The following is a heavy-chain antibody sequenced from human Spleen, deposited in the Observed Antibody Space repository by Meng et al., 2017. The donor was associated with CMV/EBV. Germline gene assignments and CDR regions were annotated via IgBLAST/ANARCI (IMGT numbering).Heavy chain of an antibody. D-gene: IGHD7-27*01. J-gene: IGHJ4*02. CDR1: EYSFTNFY. CDR3: ARDNNWGPDY. CDR2: INPNSGAT. V-gene: IGHV1-2*02. Sequence: ASVKVSCKASEYSFTNFYIHWVRQAPGQGLEWMGWINPNSGATNYAQKFQGRVTLTSDTSINTGYMELTRLTSDDTAVYYCARDNNWGPDYWGQGTLVTVSS.